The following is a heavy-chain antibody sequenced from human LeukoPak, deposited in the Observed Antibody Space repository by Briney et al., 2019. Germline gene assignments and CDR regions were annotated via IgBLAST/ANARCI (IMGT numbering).Heavy chain of an antibody. CDR2: IYYSGST. CDR1: GGSISSYY. D-gene: IGHD6-19*01. V-gene: IGHV4-59*08. J-gene: IGHJ4*02. Sequence: PSETLSLTCTVSGGSISSYYWSWIRQPPGKGLEWIGYIYYSGSTNYNPSLKSRVTISVDTSKNQFSLKLSSVTAADTAVYYCARSHQWTMFDYWGQGTLVTVSS. CDR3: ARSHQWTMFDY.